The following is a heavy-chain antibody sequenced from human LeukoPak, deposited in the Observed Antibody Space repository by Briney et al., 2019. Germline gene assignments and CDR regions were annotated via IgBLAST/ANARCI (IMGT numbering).Heavy chain of an antibody. CDR2: INPNSGGT. D-gene: IGHD2-2*01. J-gene: IGHJ4*02. CDR1: GYTFTGYY. V-gene: IGHV1-2*02. CDR3: ARGGIVVVPAACLDY. Sequence: ASVEVSCKASGYTFTGYYMHWVRQAPGQGLEWMGWINPNSGGTNYAQKFQGRVTMTRDTSISTACMELSRLRSDDTAVYYCARGGIVVVPAACLDYWGQGTLVTVSS.